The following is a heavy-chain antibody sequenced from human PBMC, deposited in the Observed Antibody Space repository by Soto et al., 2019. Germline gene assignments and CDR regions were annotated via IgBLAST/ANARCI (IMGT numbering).Heavy chain of an antibody. D-gene: IGHD1-26*01. V-gene: IGHV1-69*12. CDR3: ARGVSGGIVGATGESYYLDD. J-gene: IGHJ4*02. CDR1: GGTFSSYA. Sequence: QVQLVQSGAEVKKPGSSVKVSCKASGGTFSSYAISWVRQAPGQGLEWMGGIIPIFGTANYAQKFQGRVTITADESTSPAYMELSSLASEDTAVYYCARGVSGGIVGATGESYYLDDCGQGSLVTVSA. CDR2: IIPIFGTA.